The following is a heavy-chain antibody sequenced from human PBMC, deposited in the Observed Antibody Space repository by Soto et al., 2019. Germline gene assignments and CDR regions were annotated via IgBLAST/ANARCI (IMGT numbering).Heavy chain of an antibody. CDR1: GFTFSSYS. D-gene: IGHD6-13*01. CDR2: ISSSSSYI. V-gene: IGHV3-21*01. CDR3: ARDLGIAAAVDYYYYGVDV. J-gene: IGHJ6*02. Sequence: VQLVESGGGLVKPGGSLRLSCAASGFTFSSYSMNWVRQAPGKGLEWVSSISSSSSYIYYADSVKGRFTISRDNAKNSLYLQMNSLRAEDTAVYYCARDLGIAAAVDYYYYGVDVWGQGTTVTVSS.